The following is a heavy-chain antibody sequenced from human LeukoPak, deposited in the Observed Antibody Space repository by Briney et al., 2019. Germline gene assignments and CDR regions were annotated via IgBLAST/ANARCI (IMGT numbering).Heavy chain of an antibody. CDR1: GGSISSYY. CDR3: ARWGELAPSYYYGMDV. CDR2: IYYGGST. J-gene: IGHJ6*02. V-gene: IGHV4-59*01. Sequence: SETLSLTCTVAGGSISSYYWSWIRQPPGKGLEWSGYIYYGGSTNYNPSLKSQVTISIDTSKNQFSLKLGSVTAADTAVYYCARWGELAPSYYYGMDVWGQGTTVTVSS. D-gene: IGHD1-26*01.